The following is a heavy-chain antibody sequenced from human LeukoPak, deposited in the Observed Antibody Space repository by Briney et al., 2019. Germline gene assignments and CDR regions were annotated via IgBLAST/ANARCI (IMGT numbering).Heavy chain of an antibody. D-gene: IGHD1-1*01. Sequence: PGGSLRLSCAASGLTLSDYDMHWLPQATGKGVEWVSAIGTSGDTYYTGSVKGRFTISRENAKNSFYLQMNSLRAGDTAVYYCVRVAKERVGGVYYFDYWGQGTPVTVSS. J-gene: IGHJ4*02. V-gene: IGHV3-13*01. CDR1: GLTLSDYD. CDR2: IGTSGDT. CDR3: VRVAKERVGGVYYFDY.